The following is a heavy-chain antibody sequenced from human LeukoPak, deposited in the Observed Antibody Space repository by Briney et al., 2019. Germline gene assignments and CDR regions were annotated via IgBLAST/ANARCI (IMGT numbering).Heavy chain of an antibody. V-gene: IGHV3-23*01. J-gene: IGHJ4*02. CDR1: GFTFSSYA. CDR3: AKEGFNYYDSSGYYEY. Sequence: PGGSLRFSCAASGFTFSSYAMSWVRQAPGKGLEWVSAISGSGGSTYYADSVKGRFTISRDNSKNTLYLQMNSLRAEDTAVYYCAKEGFNYYDSSGYYEYWGQGTLVTVSS. D-gene: IGHD3-22*01. CDR2: ISGSGGST.